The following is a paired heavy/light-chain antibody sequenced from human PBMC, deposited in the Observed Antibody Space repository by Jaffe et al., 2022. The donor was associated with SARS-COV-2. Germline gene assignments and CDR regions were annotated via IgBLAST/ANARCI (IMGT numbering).Light chain of an antibody. CDR1: ESLLLSNGNNY. V-gene: IGKV2-28*01. J-gene: IGKJ1*01. Sequence: DIVMTQSPLSLPVILGEPASIACRSSESLLLSNGNNYLDWYLQKPGQSPQLLIYLGSNRASGVPDRFSGSGSGTDFTLTISRVEPEDVGVYYCMQTLQSPRTFGQGTKVEIK. CDR2: LGS. CDR3: MQTLQSPRT.
Heavy chain of an antibody. CDR2: ISGTSGSYI. Sequence: EVQLVESGGGLVKPGGSLRLSCAASGFTFSDFAMNWVRQAPGKGLEWVSCISGTSGSYIYYGNSVKGRFTISRDNARNLLFLQMNSLRPEDTAVYYCARASPGMDVWGQGTTVTVSS. CDR1: GFTFSDFA. CDR3: ARASPGMDV. J-gene: IGHJ6*02. V-gene: IGHV3-21*06.